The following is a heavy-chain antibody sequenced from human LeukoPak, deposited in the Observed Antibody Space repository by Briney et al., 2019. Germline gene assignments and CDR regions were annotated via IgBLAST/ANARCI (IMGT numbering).Heavy chain of an antibody. CDR1: GYTFTSYG. J-gene: IGHJ6*02. CDR2: NSAYNGNT. D-gene: IGHD3-10*01. V-gene: IGHV1-18*01. CDR3: ARAPWDSGSYYTDYYYYYGMDV. Sequence: ASVKVSCKASGYTFTSYGISWVRQAPGQGLEWMGWNSAYNGNTNYAQKLQGRVTMTTDTSTSTAYMELGSLRSDDTAVYYCARAPWDSGSYYTDYYYYYGMDVWGQGTTVTVSS.